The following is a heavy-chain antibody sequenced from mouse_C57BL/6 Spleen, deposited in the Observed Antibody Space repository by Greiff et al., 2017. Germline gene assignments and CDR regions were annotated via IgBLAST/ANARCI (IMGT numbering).Heavy chain of an antibody. D-gene: IGHD2-4*01. CDR1: GYAFSSSW. V-gene: IGHV1-82*01. CDR2: IYPGDGDT. CDR3: ASIYYDYDGFAY. Sequence: VQGVESGPELVKPGASVKISCKASGYAFSSSWMNWVKQRPGKGLEWIGRIYPGDGDTNYNGKFKGKATLTADKSSSTAYMQLSSLTSEDSAVYFCASIYYDYDGFAYWGQGTLVTVSA. J-gene: IGHJ3*01.